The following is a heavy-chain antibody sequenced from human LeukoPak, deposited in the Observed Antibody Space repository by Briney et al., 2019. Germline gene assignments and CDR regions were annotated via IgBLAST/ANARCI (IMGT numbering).Heavy chain of an antibody. D-gene: IGHD6-13*01. CDR2: ISYDGSNK. Sequence: GRSLRLSCAASGFTFSSYGMHWVRQAPGKGLGWVAVISYDGSNKYYADSVKGRFTISRDNSKNTLYLQMNSLRAEDTAVYYCAKDWAAAGTGYYYYYYGMDVWGQGTTVTVSS. J-gene: IGHJ6*02. CDR3: AKDWAAAGTGYYYYYYGMDV. V-gene: IGHV3-30*18. CDR1: GFTFSSYG.